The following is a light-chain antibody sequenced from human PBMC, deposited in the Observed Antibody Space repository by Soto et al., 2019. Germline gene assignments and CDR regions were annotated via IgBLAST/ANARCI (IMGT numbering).Light chain of an antibody. CDR2: DVS. CDR3: KSYTSRSTYV. Sequence: QSALTQPASVSGSPGQSITISCTGTSSDVGGYNSVSWYQHHPGKAPKLMIYDVSNRSSGVSSRFSGYKSDNTASLTISGLQAEDEADYYCKSYTSRSTYVFGTGTKVTVL. J-gene: IGLJ1*01. CDR1: SSDVGGYNS. V-gene: IGLV2-14*03.